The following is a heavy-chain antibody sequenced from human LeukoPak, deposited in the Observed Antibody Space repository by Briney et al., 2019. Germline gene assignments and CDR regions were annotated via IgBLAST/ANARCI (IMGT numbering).Heavy chain of an antibody. CDR1: GFTFSAYV. D-gene: IGHD3-22*01. CDR3: ARKMDYCDSRPIDY. J-gene: IGHJ4*02. V-gene: IGHV3-48*03. CDR2: ISSSDWTI. Sequence: GGALRLSCAASGFTFSAYVMNWVGQAPGKGLEWVSYISSSDWTIYYADSVKGRFTISRDNAKNSLYLQMNSMRAEDKAVYYCARKMDYCDSRPIDYWGQGTLVTVSS.